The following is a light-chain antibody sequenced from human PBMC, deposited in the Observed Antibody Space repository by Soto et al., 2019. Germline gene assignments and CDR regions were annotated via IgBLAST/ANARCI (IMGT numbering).Light chain of an antibody. Sequence: EIVMTQSPATLSVSPGESATLSCRASQSISTNLAWYQQKPGQSPRLLISGASTRATGIPARFSGSGSGTEFTLTISSLQSEDFAVYYCQLYNTWPPRFGPGTKIHI. CDR1: QSISTN. J-gene: IGKJ3*01. CDR3: QLYNTWPPR. CDR2: GAS. V-gene: IGKV3-15*01.